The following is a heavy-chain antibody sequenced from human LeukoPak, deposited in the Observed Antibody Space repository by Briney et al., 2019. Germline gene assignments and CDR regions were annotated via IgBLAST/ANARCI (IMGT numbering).Heavy chain of an antibody. CDR3: AKTITIFGVAPFNWFDP. J-gene: IGHJ5*02. CDR2: IYYSGST. D-gene: IGHD3-3*01. CDR1: GGSISSYY. V-gene: IGHV4-59*01. Sequence: SETLSLTCTVSGGSISSYYWSWLRQPPGQGLEWIGYIYYSGSTNYNPSLKSRVTISVDTSKNQCSLKLSSVTAADTAVYYCAKTITIFGVAPFNWFDPWGQGTLVTVSS.